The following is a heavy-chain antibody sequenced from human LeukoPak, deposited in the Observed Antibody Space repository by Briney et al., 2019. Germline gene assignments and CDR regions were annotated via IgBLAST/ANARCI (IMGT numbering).Heavy chain of an antibody. CDR2: IYYSGST. Sequence: SETLSLTCTVSPGSISSGGYYWSWIRQHPGKGLEWIGYIYYSGSTYYNPSLKSRVTISVDTSKNQFSLKLSSVTAADTAVYYCARAGPADYYDSSGYYPLWGQGTLVTVSS. J-gene: IGHJ4*02. CDR3: ARAGPADYYDSSGYYPL. D-gene: IGHD3-22*01. CDR1: PGSISSGGYY. V-gene: IGHV4-30-4*08.